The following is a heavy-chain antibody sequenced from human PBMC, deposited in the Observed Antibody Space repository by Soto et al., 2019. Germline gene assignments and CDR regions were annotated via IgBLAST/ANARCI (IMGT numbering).Heavy chain of an antibody. Sequence: QVQLLESGGGVVQPGRSLRLSCAASGFTFSSYAMHWVRQAPGKGLELVAVISYDGSNKYYADSVKGRFTISRDNSKNTLYLQMNSLRAEDTAVYYCARVGIEAAEIPYYFDYWGQGTLVTVSS. CDR1: GFTFSSYA. CDR3: ARVGIEAAEIPYYFDY. D-gene: IGHD6-13*01. CDR2: ISYDGSNK. J-gene: IGHJ4*02. V-gene: IGHV3-30-3*01.